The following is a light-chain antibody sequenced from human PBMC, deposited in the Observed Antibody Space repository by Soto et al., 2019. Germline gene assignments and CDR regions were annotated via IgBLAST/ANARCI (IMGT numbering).Light chain of an antibody. CDR1: SSNIGSNY. CDR2: KNN. CDR3: AAWDDSLSGLV. Sequence: QSVLTQPPSASGTPGQRVTISCSGSSSNIGSNYVYWHQQLPGTAPKLLIYKNNQRPSGVPDRFSGSKSGTSASLAISGLRSEDEADYYCAAWDDSLSGLVFGGGTKLTVL. V-gene: IGLV1-47*01. J-gene: IGLJ2*01.